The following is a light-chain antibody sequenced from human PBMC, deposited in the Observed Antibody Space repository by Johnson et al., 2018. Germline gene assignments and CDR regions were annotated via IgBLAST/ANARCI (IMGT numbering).Light chain of an antibody. J-gene: IGLJ1*01. CDR3: GTWDSNLSAGNV. V-gene: IGLV1-51*02. CDR1: SSNIGNNY. CDR2: ENN. Sequence: QSVLTQPPSVSAAPGQKVTISCSGSSSNIGNNYVSWYQQLPGTAPKLLIYENNKRPSGIPDRFSGSKSGTSATLGISGLKTGDEADYYCGTWDSNLSAGNVFGTGTKVTGL.